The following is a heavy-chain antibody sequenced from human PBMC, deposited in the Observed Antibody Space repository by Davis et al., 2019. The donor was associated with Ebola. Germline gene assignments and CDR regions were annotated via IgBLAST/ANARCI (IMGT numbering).Heavy chain of an antibody. CDR2: IHYSGNT. CDR1: GGYFSGFY. D-gene: IGHD3-10*01. CDR3: ARGRGQHAYGFPSSRFDS. J-gene: IGHJ4*02. Sequence: SETLSLTCTVSGGYFSGFYWSCIRQPPGKGLEWISYIHYSGNTKYNPSLQSRVVTSIDTSNKQFSLQLSSVTAADTAVYYCARGRGQHAYGFPSSRFDSWGQGIQVTVSS. V-gene: IGHV4-59*12.